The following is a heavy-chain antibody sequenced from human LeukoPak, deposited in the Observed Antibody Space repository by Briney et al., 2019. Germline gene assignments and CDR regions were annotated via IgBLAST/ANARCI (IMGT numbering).Heavy chain of an antibody. J-gene: IGHJ6*03. Sequence: GGSLRLSCAASGFTFSTYTMHWVRQAPGKGLEWVAVISFDGSIKYYADSVKGRFTISRDNSKNTLYLQMNSLRVEDTAVCYWARGGCRSTNCYGGGYHVDVWGKGTTVTVSS. CDR2: ISFDGSIK. D-gene: IGHD2-2*01. CDR3: ARGGCRSTNCYGGGYHVDV. CDR1: GFTFSTYT. V-gene: IGHV3-30-3*01.